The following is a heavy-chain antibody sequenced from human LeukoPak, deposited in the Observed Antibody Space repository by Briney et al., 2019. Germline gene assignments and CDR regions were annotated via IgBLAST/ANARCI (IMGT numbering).Heavy chain of an antibody. D-gene: IGHD6-6*01. CDR3: ARDSYSSSGFIEY. V-gene: IGHV3-21*01. CDR2: ISSSSSYI. J-gene: IGHJ4*02. Sequence: GGSLRLSCAASGFTFSSYSMNWVRQAPGKGLEWASSISSSSSYIYYADSVKGRFTISRDNAKNSLYLQMNSLRAEDTAVYYCARDSYSSSGFIEYWGQGTLVTVSS. CDR1: GFTFSSYS.